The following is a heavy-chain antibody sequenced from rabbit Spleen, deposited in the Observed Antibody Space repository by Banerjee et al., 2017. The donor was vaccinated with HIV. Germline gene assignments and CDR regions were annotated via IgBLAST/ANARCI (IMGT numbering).Heavy chain of an antibody. Sequence: VESGGDLVKPGASLTLTCTASGVSFNFNNYMCWVRQAPGKGLEWIGCVGVGTSGFTYFASWAKGRFTISKTSSTTVTLQMTSLTDADTATYFCARDLPEIIGWNFGFWGPGTLVTVS. CDR2: VGVGTSGFT. V-gene: IGHV1S40*01. CDR1: GVSFNFNNY. D-gene: IGHD1-1*01. J-gene: IGHJ3*01. CDR3: ARDLPEIIGWNFGF.